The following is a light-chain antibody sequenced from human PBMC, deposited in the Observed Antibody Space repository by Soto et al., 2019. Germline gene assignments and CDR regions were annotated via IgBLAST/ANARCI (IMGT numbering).Light chain of an antibody. CDR2: GAS. Sequence: EIVLTHSPGTVSLCRLEIGTVSCRASQIVSNNYLAWYQQKPGQAPRLLIYGASTRATGVPDRFSGSGSGTDFTLTISSLQPEDFATYYCQQLNSLGGGTKVDI. CDR1: QIVSNNY. J-gene: IGKJ4*01. CDR3: QQLNS. V-gene: IGKV3-20*01.